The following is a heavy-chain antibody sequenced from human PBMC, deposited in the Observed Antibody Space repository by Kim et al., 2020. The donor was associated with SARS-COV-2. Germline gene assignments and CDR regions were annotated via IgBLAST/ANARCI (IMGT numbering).Heavy chain of an antibody. J-gene: IGHJ6*01. V-gene: IGHV3-30*18. D-gene: IGHD3-10*01. CDR3: AKVHLGRLTMVRGVPNLYGMAV. Sequence: LSSDGKHWVRQTPGQGLSWLAVISYDGSKQYYADSVKGRFTISRDNSKNPLYLKMNSLRAEDTAVYYCAKVHLGRLTMVRGVPNLYGMAV. CDR2: ISYDGSKQ. CDR1: LSSDG.